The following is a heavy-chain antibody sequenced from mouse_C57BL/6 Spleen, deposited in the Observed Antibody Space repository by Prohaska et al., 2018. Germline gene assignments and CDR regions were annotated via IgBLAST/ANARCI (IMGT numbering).Heavy chain of an antibody. J-gene: IGHJ4*01. CDR3: ARPAVVADYAMDY. CDR1: GYTFTSSC. CDR2: IDPSDSYT. Sequence: QVQLQQPGAELVMPGASVKLSCKASGYTFTSSCMHWVKQRPGQGLEWIGEIDPSDSYTNYNQKFKGKATLTVDKSSSTAYMQLISLTSENSAGDYCARPAVVADYAMDYWGQGTSVTGSS. D-gene: IGHD1-1*01. V-gene: IGHV1-69*01.